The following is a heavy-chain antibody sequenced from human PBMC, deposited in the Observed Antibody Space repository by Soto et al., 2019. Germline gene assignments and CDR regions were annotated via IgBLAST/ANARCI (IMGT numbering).Heavy chain of an antibody. CDR2: INGDSNYI. Sequence: GGSLRLSCAASGFPFSVYTMNWVRQAPGKGLEWVAYINGDSNYILYAVSVRGRFTISRDNALNSLYLQMSSLRDEDTAVYYCARDWTDSSGRSSFDFWGQGIQVTVSS. J-gene: IGHJ4*02. CDR3: ARDWTDSSGRSSFDF. V-gene: IGHV3-48*02. CDR1: GFPFSVYT. D-gene: IGHD3-22*01.